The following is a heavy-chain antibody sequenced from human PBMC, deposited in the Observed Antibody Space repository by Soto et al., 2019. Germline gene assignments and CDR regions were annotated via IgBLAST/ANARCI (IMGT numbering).Heavy chain of an antibody. CDR2: IIPIFGTA. Sequence: SVKVSCKASGGTFSSYAISWVRQAPGQGLEWMGGIIPIFGTANYAQKFQGRVTITADESTSTAYMELSSLRSEDTAVYYCARWIEADDAFDIWGQGTMVTVSS. D-gene: IGHD5-12*01. V-gene: IGHV1-69*13. CDR1: GGTFSSYA. J-gene: IGHJ3*02. CDR3: ARWIEADDAFDI.